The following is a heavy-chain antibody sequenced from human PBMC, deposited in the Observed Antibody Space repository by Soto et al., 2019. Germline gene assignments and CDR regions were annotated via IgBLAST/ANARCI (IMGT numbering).Heavy chain of an antibody. J-gene: IGHJ6*02. Sequence: EVQLVETGGGVIQPGGSLRLSCAASGFTVTDNYIIWVRQPPGKGLEWVSTTVIGGGTNYADTVKDRFTVSRDNSKNTLYLQMNNLRVEDTAVYYCARKPPSAIQGWAFGMDVWGQGTTVFVSS. V-gene: IGHV3-53*02. CDR2: TVIGGGT. D-gene: IGHD2-2*01. CDR3: ARKPPSAIQGWAFGMDV. CDR1: GFTVTDNY.